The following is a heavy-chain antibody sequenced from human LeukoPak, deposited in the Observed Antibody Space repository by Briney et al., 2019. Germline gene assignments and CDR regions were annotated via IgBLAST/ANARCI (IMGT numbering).Heavy chain of an antibody. Sequence: GGSLRLSCAASGFTFSSYEMNWVRQAPGKGLEWVSYISSTGRTIYYADSVKGRFTISRDNAKNSLYLQMNSLRAEDTAVYYCARSLGRQLEREYYGMEVWGQGPTVTVSS. CDR2: ISSTGRTI. V-gene: IGHV3-48*03. D-gene: IGHD1-1*01. J-gene: IGHJ6*02. CDR1: GFTFSSYE. CDR3: ARSLGRQLEREYYGMEV.